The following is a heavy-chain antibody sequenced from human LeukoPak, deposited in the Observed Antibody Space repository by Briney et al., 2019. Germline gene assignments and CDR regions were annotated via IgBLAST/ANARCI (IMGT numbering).Heavy chain of an antibody. Sequence: GGSLRLSCTGSGFIFGGYSMNWVRQAPGKGLEWVSSISSSSSYIYYADSVKGRFTISRDNAKNSLYLQMNSLRAEDTAVYYCARDGEYVPGPMGYLDYWGQGTLVTVSS. D-gene: IGHD1-1*01. J-gene: IGHJ4*02. V-gene: IGHV3-21*01. CDR1: GFIFGGYS. CDR2: ISSSSSYI. CDR3: ARDGEYVPGPMGYLDY.